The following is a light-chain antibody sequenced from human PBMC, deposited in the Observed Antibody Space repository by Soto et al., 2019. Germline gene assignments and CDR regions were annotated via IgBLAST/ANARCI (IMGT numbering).Light chain of an antibody. Sequence: DIQLTQSPSSLSASVGDRVTISCRASQSMSDSLNWYQQKSGKAPKLLIYSGSTLETGVPSRFSGSGYGTDFTLTISSLQPEDFGTYFCQQSYSNSYTFGQGTTLEIK. CDR3: QQSYSNSYT. CDR2: SGS. V-gene: IGKV1-39*01. CDR1: QSMSDS. J-gene: IGKJ2*01.